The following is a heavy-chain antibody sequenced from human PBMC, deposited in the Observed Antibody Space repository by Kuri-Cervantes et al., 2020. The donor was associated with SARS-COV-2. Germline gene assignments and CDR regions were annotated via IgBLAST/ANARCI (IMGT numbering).Heavy chain of an antibody. CDR2: IRSKAYGGKT. CDR3: TSLDFWSGFYFDY. J-gene: IGHJ4*02. D-gene: IGHD3-3*01. CDR1: GFTFGDYA. V-gene: IGHV3-49*04. Sequence: GESLKISCTASGFTFGDYAMSWVRQAPGKGLEWVGFIRSKAYGGKTEYAASVKGRFTISRDDSKSIAYLQMNSLKTEDTAMYYCTSLDFWSGFYFDYWGQGTLVTVSS.